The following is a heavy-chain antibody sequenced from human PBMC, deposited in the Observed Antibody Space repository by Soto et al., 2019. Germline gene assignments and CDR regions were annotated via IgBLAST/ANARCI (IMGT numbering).Heavy chain of an antibody. CDR1: GYIFASYG. J-gene: IGHJ4*02. V-gene: IGHV1-18*01. CDR3: ARTLRYSSGWRYFDY. D-gene: IGHD6-19*01. CDR2: ISAYNGNT. Sequence: GASVKVSCKASGYIFASYGISWVRQAPGQGLEWMGWISAYNGNTNYAQKLQGRVTMTTDTSTSTAYMELRSLRSDDTAVYYCARTLRYSSGWRYFDYWGQGTLVTVSS.